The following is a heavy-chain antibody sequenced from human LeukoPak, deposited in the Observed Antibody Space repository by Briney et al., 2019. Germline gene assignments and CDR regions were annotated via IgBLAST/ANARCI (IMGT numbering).Heavy chain of an antibody. CDR2: ISGSGGST. D-gene: IGHD1-26*01. CDR1: GFTFSTYA. J-gene: IGHJ4*02. Sequence: PGGSLRLSCAASGFTFSTYAVNWVRRAPGKGLEWVSAISGSGGSTYYADSVKGRFTVSRDNSRNTLYLQMNSLGAEDTAVHHCAKVPSGNYAIDYWGQGTLVTVSS. V-gene: IGHV3-23*01. CDR3: AKVPSGNYAIDY.